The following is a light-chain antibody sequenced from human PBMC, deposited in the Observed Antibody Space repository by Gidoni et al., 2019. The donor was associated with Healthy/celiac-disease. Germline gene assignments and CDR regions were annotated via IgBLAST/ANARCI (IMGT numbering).Light chain of an antibody. J-gene: IGKJ3*01. V-gene: IGKV3-20*01. CDR1: QSVSSSY. CDR3: QQYGSSPEG. Sequence: EIVLTQSPGTLSLSPGERATLSCRASQSVSSSYLAWYHQKPGQAPRLLIYGASSMATGIPDRFIGSVSGTDFTLTISRLEPEDFAVYYCQQYGSSPEGFGPGTKVDIK. CDR2: GAS.